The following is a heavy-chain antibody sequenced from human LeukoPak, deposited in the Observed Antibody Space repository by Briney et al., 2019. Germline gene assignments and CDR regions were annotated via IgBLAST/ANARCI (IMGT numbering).Heavy chain of an antibody. Sequence: SETLSLTCAVYGGSFSGHYWSWIRQPPGKGLEWIGEINHSGSTNYNPSLKSRVTISVDTSKNQFSLKLSSVTAADTAVYYCARGVYYFDYWGQGTLVTVSS. V-gene: IGHV4-34*01. CDR2: INHSGST. CDR1: GGSFSGHY. CDR3: ARGVYYFDY. J-gene: IGHJ4*02.